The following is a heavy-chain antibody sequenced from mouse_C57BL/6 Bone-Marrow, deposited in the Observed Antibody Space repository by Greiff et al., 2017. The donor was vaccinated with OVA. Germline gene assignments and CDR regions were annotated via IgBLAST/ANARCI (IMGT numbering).Heavy chain of an antibody. J-gene: IGHJ1*03. V-gene: IGHV1-82*01. Sequence: QVQLKQSGPELVKPGASVKISCKASGYAFSSSWMNWVKQRPGKGLEWIGRIYPGDGDTNYNGKFKGKATLTADKSSSTAYMQLSSLTSEDAAVDFCARSAYYGNYGYFDVWGKGTTVTVSS. D-gene: IGHD2-10*01. CDR2: IYPGDGDT. CDR1: GYAFSSSW. CDR3: ARSAYYGNYGYFDV.